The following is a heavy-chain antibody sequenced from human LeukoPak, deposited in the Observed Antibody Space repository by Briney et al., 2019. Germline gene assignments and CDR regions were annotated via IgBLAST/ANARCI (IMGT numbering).Heavy chain of an antibody. CDR3: ARSWSGYPNDAFDI. V-gene: IGHV1-2*02. CDR2: INPNSGGT. D-gene: IGHD3-3*01. J-gene: IGHJ3*02. Sequence: ASVKVSCKASGYTFTGYYMHWVRQAPGQGLEWMGWINPNSGGTNYAQKFQGRVTMTRDTSISTAYMELSRLRSDDAAVYYCARSWSGYPNDAFDIWGQGTMVTVSS. CDR1: GYTFTGYY.